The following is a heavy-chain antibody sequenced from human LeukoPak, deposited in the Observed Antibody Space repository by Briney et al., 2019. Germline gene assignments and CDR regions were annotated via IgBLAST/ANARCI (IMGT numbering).Heavy chain of an antibody. CDR1: GYTLTELS. V-gene: IGHV1-3*01. Sequence: ASVKVSCKVSGYTLTELSMHWVRQAPGQRLEWMGWINAGNGNTKYSQKFQGRVTITRDTSASTAYMELSSLRSEDTAVYYCATSSSAGPDFDYWGQGTLVTVSS. CDR2: INAGNGNT. D-gene: IGHD6-6*01. J-gene: IGHJ4*02. CDR3: ATSSSAGPDFDY.